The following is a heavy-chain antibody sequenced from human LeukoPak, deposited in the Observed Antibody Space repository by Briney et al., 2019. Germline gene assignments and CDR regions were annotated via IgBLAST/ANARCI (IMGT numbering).Heavy chain of an antibody. J-gene: IGHJ4*02. CDR2: IYSGGST. V-gene: IGHV3-53*01. CDR1: GFTVSSNF. D-gene: IGHD5-18*01. CDR3: ARDRIQLWSHDY. Sequence: PGGSLRLSCAASGFTVSSNFMSWVRQAPGKGLEWVSVIYSGGSTYYADSVKGRFTISRDNSKNTLYLQMNSLRAEDTAVYYCARDRIQLWSHDYWGQGTLVTVSS.